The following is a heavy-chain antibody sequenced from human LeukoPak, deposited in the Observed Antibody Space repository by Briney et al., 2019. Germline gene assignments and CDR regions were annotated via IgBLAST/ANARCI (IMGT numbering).Heavy chain of an antibody. J-gene: IGHJ4*02. Sequence: GASVTVSCKASGYTFTDYFIHWVRQAPGQGLEWMGWINPKSGDSNYAQQVQGRVTMTRDTSISTVYMELSSLRSDDTAVYYCARDGGFDYWGQGTLVTVSS. CDR1: GYTFTDYF. D-gene: IGHD3-3*01. CDR2: INPKSGDS. V-gene: IGHV1-2*02. CDR3: ARDGGFDY.